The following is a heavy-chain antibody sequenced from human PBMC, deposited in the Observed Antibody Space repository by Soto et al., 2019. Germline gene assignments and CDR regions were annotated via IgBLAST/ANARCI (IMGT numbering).Heavy chain of an antibody. D-gene: IGHD5-18*01. V-gene: IGHV1-69*01. CDR1: GGTFSSYA. J-gene: IGHJ6*02. CDR3: ARDGRGYSYGFGYYYYGMDV. CDR2: IIPIFGTA. Sequence: QVQLVQSGAEVKKPGSSVKVSCKASGGTFSSYAISWVRQAPGQGLEWMGGIIPIFGTANYAQKFQGRVTITADESTSTAYRELSSLRSEDTAVYCCARDGRGYSYGFGYYYYGMDVWCQGTKVTVSS.